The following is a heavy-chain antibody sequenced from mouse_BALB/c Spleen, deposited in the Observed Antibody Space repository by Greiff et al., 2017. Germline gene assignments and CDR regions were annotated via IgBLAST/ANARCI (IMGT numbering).Heavy chain of an antibody. Sequence: VHLVESGPELVKPGASVKMSCKASGYTFTSYYIHWVKQRPGQGLEWIGWIYPGDGSTKYNEKFKGKTTLTADKSSSTAYMLLSSLTSEDSAIYFCARGTNYAMDYWGQGTSVTVSS. V-gene: IGHV1S56*01. J-gene: IGHJ4*01. D-gene: IGHD3-3*01. CDR2: IYPGDGST. CDR1: GYTFTSYY. CDR3: ARGTNYAMDY.